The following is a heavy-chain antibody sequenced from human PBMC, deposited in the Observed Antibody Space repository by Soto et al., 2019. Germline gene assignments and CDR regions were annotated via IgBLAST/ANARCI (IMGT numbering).Heavy chain of an antibody. CDR1: GDSIRSGGYY. Sequence: SETLSLTCTVSGDSIRSGGYYWSWIRQDPGKGLEWLGYIYDNGTTYYNPSLKSRVSISRDTSKNQFSLKMTSLTAADTAIYYCASGQVGATTWFDPWGQGTKVT. V-gene: IGHV4-31*03. CDR3: ASGQVGATTWFDP. J-gene: IGHJ5*02. CDR2: IYDNGTT. D-gene: IGHD1-26*01.